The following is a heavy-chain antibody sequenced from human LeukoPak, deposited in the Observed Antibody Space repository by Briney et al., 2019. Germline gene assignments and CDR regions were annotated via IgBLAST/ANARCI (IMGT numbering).Heavy chain of an antibody. CDR3: ARHPPYGSRNWGAYYFDS. CDR2: IYYSGST. D-gene: IGHD3-10*01. J-gene: IGHJ4*02. Sequence: SETLSLTCNVSRGAISSTAYYWGWIRQPPGKGLEWIGSIYYSGSTYYNPSLKSRVTISVDTSHNQFSLKLNSVTAADTALYYCARHPPYGSRNWGAYYFDSWGQGTLVTVSS. CDR1: RGAISSTAYY. V-gene: IGHV4-39*01.